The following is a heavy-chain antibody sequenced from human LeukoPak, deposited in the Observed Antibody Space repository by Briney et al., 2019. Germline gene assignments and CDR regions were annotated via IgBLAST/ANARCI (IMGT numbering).Heavy chain of an antibody. CDR2: INSNSGGT. Sequence: ASVKVSCKASGHTFTDYYMHWVRQAPGQGLAWMGWINSNSGGTNYAQTFQGRVTMTRDTSISTAYMELSRLRSDDTAVYYCARSYGLGGNYFDYWGQGTLVTVSS. CDR3: ARSYGLGGNYFDY. V-gene: IGHV1-2*02. D-gene: IGHD3-16*01. CDR1: GHTFTDYY. J-gene: IGHJ4*02.